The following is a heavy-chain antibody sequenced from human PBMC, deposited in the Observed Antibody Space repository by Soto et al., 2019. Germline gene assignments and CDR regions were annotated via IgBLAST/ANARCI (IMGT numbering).Heavy chain of an antibody. V-gene: IGHV4-31*03. CDR1: GGSITNGDYY. CDR2: INYRGTT. CDR3: ARDAPGEAPY. Sequence: QVQLQESGPGLVRPSQTLSLTCTVSGGSITNGDYYWNWIRQHPGKGLEWIGYINYRGTTFYNPSLKSRVFISVETSKNQFSLNLSSVTAADTAVYFWARDAPGEAPYWGQGTLVTVSS. J-gene: IGHJ4*02. D-gene: IGHD2-2*01.